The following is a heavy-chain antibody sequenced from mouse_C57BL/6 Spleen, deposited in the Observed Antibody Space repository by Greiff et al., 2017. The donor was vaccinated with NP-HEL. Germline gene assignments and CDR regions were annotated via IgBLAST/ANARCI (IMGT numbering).Heavy chain of an antibody. D-gene: IGHD2-4*01. J-gene: IGHJ4*01. CDR3: ARRKDYDYHYAMDY. V-gene: IGHV5-17*01. CDR1: GFTFSDYG. CDR2: ISSGSSTI. Sequence: EVHLVESGGGLVKPGGSLKLSCAASGFTFSDYGMHWVRQAPEKGLEWVAYISSGSSTIYYADTVKGRFTISRDNAKNTLFLQMTSLRSEDTAMYYCARRKDYDYHYAMDYWGQGTSVTVSS.